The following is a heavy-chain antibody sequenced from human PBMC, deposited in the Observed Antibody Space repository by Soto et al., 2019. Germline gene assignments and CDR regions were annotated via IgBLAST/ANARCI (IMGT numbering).Heavy chain of an antibody. D-gene: IGHD2-15*01. J-gene: IGHJ5*02. V-gene: IGHV4-30-2*01. Sequence: SETLSLTCAVSGGSISSAGYSWTWIRQPPGKGLEWIGYVYRGERPYYTPSLQSRVTISVDRSKSNFSLKLTSVTAADTAVYYCARDSVAEAATPPNWFDPWGQGTLVTVSS. CDR3: ARDSVAEAATPPNWFDP. CDR1: GGSISSAGYS. CDR2: VYRGERP.